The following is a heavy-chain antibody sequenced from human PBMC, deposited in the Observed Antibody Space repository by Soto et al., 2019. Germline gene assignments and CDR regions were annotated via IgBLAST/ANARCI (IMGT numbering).Heavy chain of an antibody. D-gene: IGHD1-7*01. CDR2: IYYSGST. Sequence: SETLSLTCTVSGGSISSGDYYWSWIRQPPGKGLEWIGYIYYSGSTYYNPSLKSRVTISVDTSKNQFSLKLSSVTAEDTAVYYCARMNSDYWYLDLWGCGTLVTVSS. CDR3: ARMNSDYWYLDL. J-gene: IGHJ2*01. CDR1: GGSISSGDYY. V-gene: IGHV4-30-4*01.